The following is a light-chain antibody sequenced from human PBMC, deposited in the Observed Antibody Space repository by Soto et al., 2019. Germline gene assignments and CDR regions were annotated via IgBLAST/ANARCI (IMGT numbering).Light chain of an antibody. Sequence: EIVLTQSPGTLSLSPGERATLACRASQSVSSSYFAWYQQKPGQAPRLLIYGASSRATGIPDRFSGSGSGTDFTLTSRRLEPEDCAVYYWQQYGSSRTFGQGTRLEIK. V-gene: IGKV3-20*01. CDR3: QQYGSSRT. J-gene: IGKJ1*01. CDR1: QSVSSSY. CDR2: GAS.